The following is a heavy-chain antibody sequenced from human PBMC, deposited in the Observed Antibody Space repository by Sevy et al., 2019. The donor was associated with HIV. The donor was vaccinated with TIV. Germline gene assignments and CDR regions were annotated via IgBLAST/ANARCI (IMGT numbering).Heavy chain of an antibody. V-gene: IGHV3-21*01. Sequence: GGSLRLSCAASGFTFSSYSMNWVRQAPGKGLEWVSSISSSSSDIYYADSVKGRFTISRDNAKNSLYLQMNSLRAVDTAVYYCARDQWLATYYYYYYMDVWGKGTTVTVSS. CDR1: GFTFSSYS. D-gene: IGHD6-19*01. CDR3: ARDQWLATYYYYYYMDV. J-gene: IGHJ6*03. CDR2: ISSSSSDI.